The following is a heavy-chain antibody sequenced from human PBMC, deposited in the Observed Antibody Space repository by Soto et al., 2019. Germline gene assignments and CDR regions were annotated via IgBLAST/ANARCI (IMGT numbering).Heavy chain of an antibody. Sequence: GGSLRLSCAASGFTFSSYAMSWVRQAPGKGLEWVSGINWNGGSTGCADSVKGRFTISRDNAKNSLYLQMNSLRAEDTALYYCARDHLAAAGKEGYDYWGQGTLVTVSS. CDR2: INWNGGST. CDR1: GFTFSSYA. CDR3: ARDHLAAAGKEGYDY. J-gene: IGHJ4*02. D-gene: IGHD6-13*01. V-gene: IGHV3-20*04.